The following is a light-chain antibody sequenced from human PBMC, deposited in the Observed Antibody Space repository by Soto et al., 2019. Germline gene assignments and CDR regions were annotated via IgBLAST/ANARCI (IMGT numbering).Light chain of an antibody. CDR1: QNIRNW. CDR2: DAS. J-gene: IGKJ5*01. CDR3: QQYNTYST. V-gene: IGKV1-5*01. Sequence: DIQMTQSPSTLSASVGDSFTITCRASQNIRNWLAWYQQKPGKAPTXLVYDASSLKSGVPARFSGSGSGTEFTLTISSPQPDDFATDYCQQYNTYSTFGQGTRLEIK.